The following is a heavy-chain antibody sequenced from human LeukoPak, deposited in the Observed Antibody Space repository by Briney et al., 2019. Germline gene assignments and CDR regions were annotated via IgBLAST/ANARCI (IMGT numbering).Heavy chain of an antibody. CDR2: ISSSNTI. D-gene: IGHD3-10*01. J-gene: IGHJ4*02. V-gene: IGHV3-48*01. CDR1: GFTFSSYG. Sequence: PGGSLRLSCAASGFTFSSYGMHWVRQAPGKGLEWISYISSSNTIYYADSVKGRFTISRDNAKNSLYLQMNSLTADDTAVYYCARLGRFLRVDYFDYWGQGSLVTVSS. CDR3: ARLGRFLRVDYFDY.